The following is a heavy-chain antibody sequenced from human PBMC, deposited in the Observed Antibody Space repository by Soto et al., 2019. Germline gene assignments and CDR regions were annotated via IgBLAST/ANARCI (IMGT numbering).Heavy chain of an antibody. Sequence: ASLKVSFKGSGDTFRNQAFSWGRQAPGQGLEWMGGIIPLLSTPKYAQKFQARVTITADESTSTVYMELSSLRSEDTAIYYCAKHPTLSFDIWGQGTMVTVSS. V-gene: IGHV1-69*13. J-gene: IGHJ3*02. CDR3: AKHPTLSFDI. CDR1: GDTFRNQA. CDR2: IIPLLSTP. D-gene: IGHD2-15*01.